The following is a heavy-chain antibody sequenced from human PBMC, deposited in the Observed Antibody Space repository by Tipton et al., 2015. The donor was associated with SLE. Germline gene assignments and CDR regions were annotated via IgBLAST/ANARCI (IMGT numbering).Heavy chain of an antibody. CDR2: MFYGDSGSA. CDR1: GGSMSSSHDF. V-gene: IGHV4-39*07. Sequence: GLVKPSETLSLTCTVSGGSMSSSHDFWGWIRQPPGKGLQWIGTMFYGDSGSAYYSPSLKSRVTISLDTSKNQFSLKLNSVTAADTAVYYCARHRQLANFDHWGQGTLVTVSS. D-gene: IGHD1-1*01. CDR3: ARHRQLANFDH. J-gene: IGHJ4*02.